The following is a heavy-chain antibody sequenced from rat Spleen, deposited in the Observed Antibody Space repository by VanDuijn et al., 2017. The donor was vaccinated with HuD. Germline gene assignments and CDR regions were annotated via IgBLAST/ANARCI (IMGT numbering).Heavy chain of an antibody. Sequence: EVQLVESDGGLVQPGRSLKLSCAASGFTFGDFYMAWVRQAPAKGLEWVTTISYDGSKTYYRDSVKGRFTISRDNARSTLNLHMESLRSEDTAIYYCTRRGYLSDWYFDLWGPGTMVTVSS. J-gene: IGHJ1*01. D-gene: IGHD4-4*01. CDR3: TRRGYLSDWYFDL. CDR1: GFTFGDFY. CDR2: ISYDGSKT. V-gene: IGHV5-29*01.